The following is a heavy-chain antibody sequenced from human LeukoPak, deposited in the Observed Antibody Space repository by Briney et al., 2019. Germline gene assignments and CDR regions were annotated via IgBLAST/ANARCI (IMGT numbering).Heavy chain of an antibody. J-gene: IGHJ6*02. CDR3: ARHVDYYHGMDV. CDR2: SYSSGST. CDR1: CGSISSSY. Sequence: SETLSLTCTVSCGSISSSYWTWIRQPPGKGLDWIGYSYSSGSTNYNPSLKSRVTISVDTSKNQFSLKLTSVTAADTAVYYCARHVDYYHGMDVWGQGTTVTVSS. V-gene: IGHV4-59*08. D-gene: IGHD2-21*01.